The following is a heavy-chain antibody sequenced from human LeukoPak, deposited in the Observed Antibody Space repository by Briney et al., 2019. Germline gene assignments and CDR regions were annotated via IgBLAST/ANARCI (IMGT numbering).Heavy chain of an antibody. CDR1: GDSVSSNRAA. CDR2: TYYRSKWYS. V-gene: IGHV6-1*01. Sequence: SQTLSLTCAISGDSVSSNRAAWNWIRQSPSRGLEWLGRTYYRSKWYSDYAVSVKSRTIINPDTSRNQFSLQLNSVTPEDTAVYYCARTPIIVVAGSDYYMDVWGKGTTVTVSS. CDR3: ARTPIIVVAGSDYYMDV. D-gene: IGHD3-22*01. J-gene: IGHJ6*03.